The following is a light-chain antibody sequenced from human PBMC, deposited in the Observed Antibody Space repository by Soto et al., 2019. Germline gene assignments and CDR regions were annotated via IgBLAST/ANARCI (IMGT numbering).Light chain of an antibody. Sequence: EIVLTQSPATLSLSPGERATLSCRASQSVRSNYLAWYQQKPGQAPSLLIYGTSSRTGGPPDRFSGSGSGTDFTLTISSLEPEDFAVYFCQQYGDSPRTFGQGTKLEIK. CDR1: QSVRSNY. CDR3: QQYGDSPRT. V-gene: IGKV3-20*01. J-gene: IGKJ2*01. CDR2: GTS.